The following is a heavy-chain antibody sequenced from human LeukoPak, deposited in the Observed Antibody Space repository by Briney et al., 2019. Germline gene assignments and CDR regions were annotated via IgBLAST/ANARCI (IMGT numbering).Heavy chain of an antibody. J-gene: IGHJ5*02. V-gene: IGHV4-39*01. CDR3: ASWYSSTWTNWFDP. Sequence: SETLSLTCTVSGGSISSSSYYWGLIRQPPGQGLEWNGSIYYRGSTYYNLSLQSRVTISVDTSKNQFTLKLSSVPAADTAVYYCASWYSSTWTNWFDPWGQGTRVTVSS. CDR1: GGSISSSSYY. CDR2: IYYRGST. D-gene: IGHD6-13*01.